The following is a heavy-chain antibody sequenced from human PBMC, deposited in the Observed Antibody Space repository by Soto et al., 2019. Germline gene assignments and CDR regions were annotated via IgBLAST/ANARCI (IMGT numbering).Heavy chain of an antibody. CDR1: GFTFSSYA. CDR2: ISGSGGST. Sequence: PGGSLRLSCAASGFTFSSYAMSWVRQAPGKGLEWVSAISGSGGSTYYADSVKGRFTISRDNSKNTLYLQMNSLRAEDTAVYYCAADMYYDFWSGYMNKNYYYGMDVWGQGTTVTVSS. D-gene: IGHD3-3*01. V-gene: IGHV3-23*01. CDR3: AADMYYDFWSGYMNKNYYYGMDV. J-gene: IGHJ6*02.